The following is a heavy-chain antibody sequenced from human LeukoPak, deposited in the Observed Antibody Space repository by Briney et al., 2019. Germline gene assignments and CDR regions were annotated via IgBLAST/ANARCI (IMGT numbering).Heavy chain of an antibody. D-gene: IGHD2-15*01. Sequence: ASETLSLTCTVSGGSIRNHFWSWIRQPPGKGLEWIGEINHSGSTNYNPSLKSRVTISVDTSKNQFSLKLSSVTAADTAVYYCAREFKGRYCSGGSCYRTPFDYWGQGTLVTVSS. V-gene: IGHV4-34*01. CDR2: INHSGST. J-gene: IGHJ4*02. CDR1: GGSIRNHF. CDR3: AREFKGRYCSGGSCYRTPFDY.